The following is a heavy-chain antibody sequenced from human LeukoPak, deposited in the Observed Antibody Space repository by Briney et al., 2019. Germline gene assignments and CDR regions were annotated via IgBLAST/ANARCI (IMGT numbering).Heavy chain of an antibody. J-gene: IGHJ5*02. D-gene: IGHD3-3*01. V-gene: IGHV3-30*04. CDR1: GFTFSSYA. CDR2: ISYDGSNK. CDR3: ARAYYDFWSGYYSAGWFDP. Sequence: GGSLRLSCAASGFTFSSYAMHWVRQAPGKGLEWVAVISYDGSNKYYADSVKGRFTISRDNSKNTLYLQMNSLRAEDTAVYYCARAYYDFWSGYYSAGWFDPWGQGTLVTVSS.